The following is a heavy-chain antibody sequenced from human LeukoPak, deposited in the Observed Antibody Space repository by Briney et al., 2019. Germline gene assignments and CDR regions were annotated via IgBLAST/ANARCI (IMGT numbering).Heavy chain of an antibody. D-gene: IGHD2-21*02. CDR1: GFIFSSYW. V-gene: IGHV3-7*03. Sequence: GGSLRLSCAASGFIFSSYWMSWVRQAPGKGLEWVANIKQDGSEKYYVDSVKGRFTISRDNAKNSLYLQMNSLRAEDTAVYFCARARVVTKWIDYWGQGTLVTASS. CDR3: ARARVVTKWIDY. J-gene: IGHJ4*02. CDR2: IKQDGSEK.